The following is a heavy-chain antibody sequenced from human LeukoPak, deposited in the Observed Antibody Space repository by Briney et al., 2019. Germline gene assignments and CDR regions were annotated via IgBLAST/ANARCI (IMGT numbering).Heavy chain of an antibody. CDR3: ARDGEYSSGRYGIDY. CDR1: GGSISSYY. CDR2: IYYSGST. J-gene: IGHJ4*02. Sequence: PSETLSLTCTVSGGSISSYYWSWIRQPPGKGLEWIGYIYYSGSTYYNPSLKSRLTILVDTSKNQFSLKLRSVTAADTAVYYCARDGEYSSGRYGIDYWGQGTLVTVSS. D-gene: IGHD6-19*01. V-gene: IGHV4-59*12.